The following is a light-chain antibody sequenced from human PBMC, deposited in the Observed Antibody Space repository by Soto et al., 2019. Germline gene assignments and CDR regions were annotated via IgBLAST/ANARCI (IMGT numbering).Light chain of an antibody. CDR1: SSDVGAYNY. J-gene: IGLJ3*02. CDR2: EVG. Sequence: QSALTQPASVSGSPGQSITISCAGTSSDVGAYNYVSWYQQHPGKAPKLVIYEVGDRPSGVSNRFSGSKSGNTASLTISGRQAEDEADYYCSSYTSSTTQVFGGGTKLTVL. V-gene: IGLV2-14*01. CDR3: SSYTSSTTQV.